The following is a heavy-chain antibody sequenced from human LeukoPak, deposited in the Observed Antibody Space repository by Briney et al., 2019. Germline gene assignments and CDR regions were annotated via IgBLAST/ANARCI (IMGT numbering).Heavy chain of an antibody. Sequence: GGSLRLSCAASGFIFSDYSMGWVRQAPGKGLEGVSSITTSRDQNHAGSVKGRFTVSRDNAKSSVDLQMDSLRADDTAVYYCARDSYCPNDVCFDYWGQGVLVTVSS. CDR2: ITTSRDQ. V-gene: IGHV3-21*06. D-gene: IGHD2-8*01. J-gene: IGHJ4*02. CDR3: ARDSYCPNDVCFDY. CDR1: GFIFSDYS.